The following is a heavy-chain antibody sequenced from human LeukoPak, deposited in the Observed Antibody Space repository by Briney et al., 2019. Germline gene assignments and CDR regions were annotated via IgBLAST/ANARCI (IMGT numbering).Heavy chain of an antibody. D-gene: IGHD6-13*01. CDR1: GGSISSGSYY. J-gene: IGHJ4*02. Sequence: PSETLSLTCPVSGGSISSGSYYWSWIRQPAGKGLEWIGRIYTSGSTNYNPSLKSRVTISVDTSKNQFSLKLSSVTAADTAVYYCARGAAAGDYWGQGTLVTVSS. CDR3: ARGAAAGDY. V-gene: IGHV4-61*02. CDR2: IYTSGST.